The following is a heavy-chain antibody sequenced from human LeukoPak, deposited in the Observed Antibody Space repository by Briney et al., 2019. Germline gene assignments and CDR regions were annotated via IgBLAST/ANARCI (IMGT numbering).Heavy chain of an antibody. Sequence: GGSLRLSCAASGFTFSNSWMTWLRQAPGKGLEWVAHIKEDGTDKYYVDSVTGRFTISRDNTINSLYLQMSSLRAEDTAVYYCARDFKNGYYYGSGSFDYWGQGTLVTVSS. CDR3: ARDFKNGYYYGSGSFDY. V-gene: IGHV3-7*05. D-gene: IGHD3-10*01. J-gene: IGHJ4*02. CDR1: GFTFSNSW. CDR2: IKEDGTDK.